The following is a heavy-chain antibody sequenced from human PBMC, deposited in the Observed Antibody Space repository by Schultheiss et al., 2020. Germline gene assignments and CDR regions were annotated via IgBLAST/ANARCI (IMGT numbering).Heavy chain of an antibody. CDR3: ARWGGGASSIPYAFDI. V-gene: IGHV3-64D*06. D-gene: IGHD2-21*01. J-gene: IGHJ3*02. CDR2: ISSNGGST. Sequence: GGSLRLSCSASGFTFSSYAMHWVRQAPGKGLEYVSAISSNGGSTYYADSVKGRFTISRDNSKNTLYLQMSSLRAEDTAVYYCARWGGGASSIPYAFDIWGQGTMVTVSS. CDR1: GFTFSSYA.